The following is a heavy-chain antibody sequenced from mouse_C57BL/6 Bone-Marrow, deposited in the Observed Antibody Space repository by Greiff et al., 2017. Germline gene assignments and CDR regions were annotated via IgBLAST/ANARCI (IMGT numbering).Heavy chain of an antibody. CDR2: INPSSGYT. CDR1: GYTFTSYT. D-gene: IGHD2-1*01. CDR3: ARPAYGNFFDY. J-gene: IGHJ2*01. V-gene: IGHV1-4*01. Sequence: QVQLKQSGAELARPGASVKMSCKASGYTFTSYTMHWVKQRPGQGLEWIGYINPSSGYTKYNQKFKDKATLTADKSSSTAYMQLSSLTSEDSAVYYCARPAYGNFFDYWGQGTTLTVSS.